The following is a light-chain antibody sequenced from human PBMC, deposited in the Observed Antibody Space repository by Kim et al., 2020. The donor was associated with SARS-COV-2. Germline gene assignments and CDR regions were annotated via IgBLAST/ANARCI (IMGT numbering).Light chain of an antibody. CDR2: GAS. J-gene: IGKJ2*01. Sequence: SPGERANLSCRASQSVSSNLAWYQQKPGQAPRLLIYGASTRATGIPARFSGSGSGTEFTLTISSLQSEDFAVYYCQQYNNWPPMYTFGQGTKLEI. V-gene: IGKV3-15*01. CDR3: QQYNNWPPMYT. CDR1: QSVSSN.